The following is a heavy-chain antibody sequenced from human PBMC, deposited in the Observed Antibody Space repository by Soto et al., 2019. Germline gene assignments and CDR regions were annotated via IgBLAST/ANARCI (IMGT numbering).Heavy chain of an antibody. D-gene: IGHD1-26*01. J-gene: IGHJ3*02. Sequence: SETVSLTCAVSGGSISSSNWWSWVRQPPGKGLEWIGEIYHSGSTNYNPSLKSRVTISVDKSKNQFSLRLSSVTAADTAVYYCARFNSGNYYEAFDIWGQGTMVTVSS. CDR2: IYHSGST. V-gene: IGHV4-4*02. CDR1: GGSISSSNW. CDR3: ARFNSGNYYEAFDI.